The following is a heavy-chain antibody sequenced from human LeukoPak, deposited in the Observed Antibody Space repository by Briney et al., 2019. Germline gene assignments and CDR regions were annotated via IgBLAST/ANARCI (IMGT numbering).Heavy chain of an antibody. CDR2: INPDGNKK. V-gene: IGHV3-7*01. CDR3: ARGPNSNWSGLDF. D-gene: IGHD6-6*01. Sequence: GGSLRLSCAVSGLTFSSSWMDWVRQAPGKGLEWVASINPDGNKKYSADSVKGRFTVSRDNAKNTLYLQVNNLRAEDTAVYYCARGPNSNWSGLDFWGQGTLLTVSS. CDR1: GLTFSSSW. J-gene: IGHJ4*02.